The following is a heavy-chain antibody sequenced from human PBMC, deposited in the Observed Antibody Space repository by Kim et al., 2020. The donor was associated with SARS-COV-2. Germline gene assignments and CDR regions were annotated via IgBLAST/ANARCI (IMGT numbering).Heavy chain of an antibody. CDR1: GGSISSSNW. J-gene: IGHJ4*02. D-gene: IGHD4-17*01. V-gene: IGHV4-4*02. CDR2: IYHSGST. CDR3: ARDLILDGDEPRVVDY. Sequence: SESLSLTCAVSGGSISSSNWWSWVRQPPGKGLEWIGEIYHSGSTNYNPSLKSRVTISVDKSKNQFSLKLSSVTAADTAVYYCARDLILDGDEPRVVDYWGQGTLVTVSS.